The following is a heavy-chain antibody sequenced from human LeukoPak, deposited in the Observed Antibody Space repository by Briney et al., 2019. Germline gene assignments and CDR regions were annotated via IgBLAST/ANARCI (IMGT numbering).Heavy chain of an antibody. CDR1: GGSISSHY. J-gene: IGHJ6*03. D-gene: IGHD3-10*01. V-gene: IGHV4-59*11. CDR2: IYYSGST. Sequence: SETLSLTCTVSGGSISSHYWSWIRQPPGKGLEWIGYIYYSGSTNYNPSLKSRVTISVDTSKNQFSLKLSSVTAADTAVYYCARDRAMVRGVSPNYYYYMDVWGEGTTVTVSS. CDR3: ARDRAMVRGVSPNYYYYMDV.